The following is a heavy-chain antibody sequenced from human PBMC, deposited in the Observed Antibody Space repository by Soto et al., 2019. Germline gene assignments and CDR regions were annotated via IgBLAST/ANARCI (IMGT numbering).Heavy chain of an antibody. CDR1: GFTFSSYG. CDR2: IWYDGSNK. J-gene: IGHJ4*02. CDR3: AREQEEQQLVRSGPFDY. V-gene: IGHV3-33*01. D-gene: IGHD6-13*01. Sequence: VQLVESGGGVVQPGRSLRLSCAASGFTFSSYGMHWVRQAPGKGLEWVAVIWYDGSNKYYADSVKGRFTISRDNSKNTLYLQMNSLRAEDTAVYYCAREQEEQQLVRSGPFDYWGQGTLVTVSS.